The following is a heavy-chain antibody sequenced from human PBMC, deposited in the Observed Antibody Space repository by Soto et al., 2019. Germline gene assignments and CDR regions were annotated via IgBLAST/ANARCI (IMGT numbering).Heavy chain of an antibody. J-gene: IGHJ4*02. CDR1: YFSLSPYW. CDR2: LSSDGFGA. Sequence: RLSCAASYFSLSPYWMHWVRQVPGRGLEWVARLSSDGFGAAYADSVKGRFFISRDIARNTLSLQMNSLRADDTAVHYCARDLGGPDYWGRGTSVTVSS. CDR3: ARDLGGPDY. V-gene: IGHV3-74*03. D-gene: IGHD3-16*01.